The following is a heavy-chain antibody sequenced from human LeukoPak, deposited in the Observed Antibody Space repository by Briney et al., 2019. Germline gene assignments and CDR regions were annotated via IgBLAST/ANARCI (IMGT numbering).Heavy chain of an antibody. CDR1: GFTFSSYS. V-gene: IGHV3-21*01. CDR2: ISSSSSYI. J-gene: IGHJ3*02. Sequence: GGSLRLSCAASGFTFSSYSMNWVRQAPGEGLKWVSCISSSSSYIYYADSVKGRFTISRDNAKNSLYLQMNSLRAEDTAVYYCARAGYSYGYSAFDIWGQGTMVTVST. D-gene: IGHD5-18*01. CDR3: ARAGYSYGYSAFDI.